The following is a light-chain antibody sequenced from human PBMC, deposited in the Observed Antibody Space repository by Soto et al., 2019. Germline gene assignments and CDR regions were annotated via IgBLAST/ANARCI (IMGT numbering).Light chain of an antibody. Sequence: ESVLTQSPRTLSLSPGERATLSCRASQSVSSSYLAWYQQKPGPAPRLLIYGASSRATGIPDRFSGSGSGTDFTLTISRLEPEDFAVYYCQQYGSPPWTFGQGTKVDIK. CDR3: QQYGSPPWT. CDR1: QSVSSSY. CDR2: GAS. J-gene: IGKJ1*01. V-gene: IGKV3-20*01.